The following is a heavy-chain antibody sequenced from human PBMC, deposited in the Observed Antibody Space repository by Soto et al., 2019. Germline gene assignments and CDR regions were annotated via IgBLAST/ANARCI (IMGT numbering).Heavy chain of an antibody. V-gene: IGHV3-30-3*01. CDR2: ISFDGNNE. D-gene: IGHD4-17*01. J-gene: IGHJ6*02. Sequence: QVQLVESGGGVVLPGRSLRLSCAASDFTFNNYAMHWVRQSPGKGLEWVALISFDGNNEYYTDSVKGRFTISRDNSKNTLSLQLNSLRPEDTAVYYCTRDPAVSPSGIHYGMDLWGQGTSVTVSS. CDR3: TRDPAVSPSGIHYGMDL. CDR1: DFTFNNYA.